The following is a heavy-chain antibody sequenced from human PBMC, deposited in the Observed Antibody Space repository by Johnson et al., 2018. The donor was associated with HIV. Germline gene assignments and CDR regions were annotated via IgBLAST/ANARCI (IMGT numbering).Heavy chain of an antibody. Sequence: VQLVESGGGLVQPGGSLRLSCAASGFTVSSNYMSWVRQDPGKGLEWVSVIYSGGSTYYADSVKGRFTISRDNSKNTLYLQMSGRRADDTAVYYCVRDDYSFPIWGRGTLVTVSS. D-gene: IGHD4/OR15-4a*01. CDR2: IYSGGST. J-gene: IGHJ3*02. CDR3: VRDDYSFPI. V-gene: IGHV3-66*01. CDR1: GFTVSSNY.